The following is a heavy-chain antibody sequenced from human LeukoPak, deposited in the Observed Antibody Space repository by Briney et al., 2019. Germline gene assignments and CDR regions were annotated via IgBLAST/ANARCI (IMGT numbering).Heavy chain of an antibody. Sequence: SETLSLTCTVSGGSISSSSYYWGWIRQPPGKVLEWIGSIYYSGSTYYNPSLKSRVTISVDTSKNQFSLKLSSVTAADTAVYYCARQGQSTPTSNWFDPWGQGTLVTVSS. V-gene: IGHV4-39*01. CDR2: IYYSGST. CDR3: ARQGQSTPTSNWFDP. J-gene: IGHJ5*02. CDR1: GGSISSSSYY.